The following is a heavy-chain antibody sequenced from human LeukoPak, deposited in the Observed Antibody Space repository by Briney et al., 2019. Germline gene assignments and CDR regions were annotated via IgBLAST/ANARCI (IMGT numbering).Heavy chain of an antibody. CDR1: GYTFTRYY. Sequence: ASVKVSCKASGYTFTRYYMHWVRQAPGQGLEWMGWINPDSGGTNYAQKFQGRVTMTRDTSISTAYMQLSRLSSDDTAVYYCARVDDRGHYYDSSGPRKLFDYWGQGTLVTVSS. J-gene: IGHJ4*02. V-gene: IGHV1-2*02. D-gene: IGHD3-22*01. CDR2: INPDSGGT. CDR3: ARVDDRGHYYDSSGPRKLFDY.